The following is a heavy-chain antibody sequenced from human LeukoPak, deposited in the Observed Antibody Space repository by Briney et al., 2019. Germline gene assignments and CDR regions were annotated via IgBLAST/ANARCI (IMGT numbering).Heavy chain of an antibody. V-gene: IGHV3-7*01. CDR1: GFTFSSNG. Sequence: QPGGSLRLSCVASGFTFSSNGMHWVRQAPGKGLEWVANIKQYGSDKYYVDSVKGRFTISRDNAKNSLYLQMNSLRAEDTALYYCARDSADNLDWGQGTLVTVSS. CDR3: ARDSADNLD. CDR2: IKQYGSDK. J-gene: IGHJ4*02. D-gene: IGHD3-9*01.